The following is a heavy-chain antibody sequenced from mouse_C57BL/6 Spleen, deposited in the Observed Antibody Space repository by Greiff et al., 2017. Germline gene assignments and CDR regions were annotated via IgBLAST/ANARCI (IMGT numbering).Heavy chain of an antibody. CDR3: ARGRTVVAHYGG. CDR1: GYTFTTYP. D-gene: IGHD1-1*01. CDR2: FHPYNDDT. Sequence: QVQLKQSGAELVKPGASVKMSCKASGYTFTTYPIEWMKQNHGKSLEWIGNFHPYNDDTKYNEKFKGKATLTVEESSSTVYLELSRLTSDDSAVYYCARGRTVVAHYGGWGQGTTLTVSS. J-gene: IGHJ2*01. V-gene: IGHV1-47*01.